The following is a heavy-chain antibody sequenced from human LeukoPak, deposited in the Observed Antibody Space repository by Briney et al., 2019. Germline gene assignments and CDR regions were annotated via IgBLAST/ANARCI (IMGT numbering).Heavy chain of an antibody. D-gene: IGHD5-18*01. CDR3: ARVKGDTAMVHNWFDP. J-gene: IGHJ5*02. CDR1: GGSFSGYY. CDR2: INHSGST. Sequence: SETLSLTCAVYGGSFSGYYWSWIRQPPGKGLEWIGEINHSGSTNYNPSLKSRVTISVDTSKNQFSLKLSSVTAADTAVYYCARVKGDTAMVHNWFDPGGQGTLVTVSS. V-gene: IGHV4-34*01.